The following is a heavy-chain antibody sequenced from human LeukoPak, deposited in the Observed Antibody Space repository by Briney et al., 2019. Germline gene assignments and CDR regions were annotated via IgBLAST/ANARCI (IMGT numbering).Heavy chain of an antibody. CDR3: ARGPDWSGKFDY. Sequence: ASVKVSCKASGYTFTSYGINWVRQATGQGLEWMGWMNPNSGNTGYAQKFQGRVTMTRNTSISTAYMELSSLRSEDTAVYYCARGPDWSGKFDYWGQGTLVTVSS. J-gene: IGHJ4*02. CDR1: GYTFTSYG. V-gene: IGHV1-8*01. CDR2: MNPNSGNT. D-gene: IGHD3-3*01.